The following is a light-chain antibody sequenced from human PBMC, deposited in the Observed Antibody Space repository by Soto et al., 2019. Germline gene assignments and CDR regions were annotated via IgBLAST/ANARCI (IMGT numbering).Light chain of an antibody. CDR2: AAS. Sequence: DIQLTQSPSSLSASVGDRVTITCRASQSVTTYLNWYQQKPGKAPKLLISAASSLRDGVPSRFSGSGSGTVFTLTISRLQPEEFATYYCQQSFSDPALSFGGGT. V-gene: IGKV1-39*01. CDR3: QQSFSDPALS. J-gene: IGKJ4*01. CDR1: QSVTTY.